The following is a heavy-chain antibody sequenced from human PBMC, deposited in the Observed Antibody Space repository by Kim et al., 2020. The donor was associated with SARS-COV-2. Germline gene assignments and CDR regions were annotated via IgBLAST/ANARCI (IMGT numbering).Heavy chain of an antibody. V-gene: IGHV1-46*01. Sequence: KCQGRVTMTRDTSTSTVYMELSSLRSEDTAVYYCARDPPLKGYYYYGMDVWGQGTTVTVSS. CDR3: ARDPPLKGYYYYGMDV. J-gene: IGHJ6*02.